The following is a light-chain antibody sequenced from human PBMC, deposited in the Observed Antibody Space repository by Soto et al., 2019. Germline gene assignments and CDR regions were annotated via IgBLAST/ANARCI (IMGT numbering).Light chain of an antibody. J-gene: IGKJ5*01. CDR2: DAS. Sequence: EIVLTQSPVTLSLSPGERATLSCSASQSVRTYLAWYQVKPGQAPRLLIYDASSRASGVPARFSGSGSGTDFSLTISRLEPGDFAVYYCQHYGDSLSINFGQGTRLEIK. CDR1: QSVRTY. CDR3: QHYGDSLSIN. V-gene: IGKV3-20*01.